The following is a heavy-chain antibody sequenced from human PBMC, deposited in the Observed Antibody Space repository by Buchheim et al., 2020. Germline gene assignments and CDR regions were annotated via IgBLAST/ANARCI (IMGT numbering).Heavy chain of an antibody. CDR3: AKDHPYYDFWRAVGGADY. J-gene: IGHJ4*02. Sequence: QVQLVESGGGVVQPGRSLRLSCAASGFTFSSYGMHWVRQAPGKGLEWVAVISYDGSNKYYADSVKGRFTISRDNSKNTLYLQMNSLGAEDTAVYYCAKDHPYYDFWRAVGGADYGGQETL. V-gene: IGHV3-30*18. CDR1: GFTFSSYG. D-gene: IGHD3-3*01. CDR2: ISYDGSNK.